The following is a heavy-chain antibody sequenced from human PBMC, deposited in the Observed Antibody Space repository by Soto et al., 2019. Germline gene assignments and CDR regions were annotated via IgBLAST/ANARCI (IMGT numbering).Heavy chain of an antibody. J-gene: IGHJ3*02. CDR1: GYTFTSYG. Sequence: ASVKVSCKASGYTFTSYGISWVRQAPGQGLEWMGWISAYNGNTNYARKPQGRVTMTTDTSTSTAYMELRSLRSDDTAVYYCARVFYYDSSAEDAFDIWGQGTMVTVSS. CDR3: ARVFYYDSSAEDAFDI. V-gene: IGHV1-18*01. D-gene: IGHD3-22*01. CDR2: ISAYNGNT.